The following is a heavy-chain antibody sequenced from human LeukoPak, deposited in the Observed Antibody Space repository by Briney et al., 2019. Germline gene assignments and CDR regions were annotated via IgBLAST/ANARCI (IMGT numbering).Heavy chain of an antibody. J-gene: IGHJ5*02. D-gene: IGHD4-11*01. CDR2: MYYSGRT. Sequence: PGGSLRLSCAASGFTFSSYEMNWVRQAPGKGLEWIGNMYYSGRTYYNPSLKSRVTISVDTSKNQFSLKLSSVTAADTAVYYCARDYIKTRWFDPWGQGTLVTVSS. CDR3: ARDYIKTRWFDP. V-gene: IGHV4-34*01. CDR1: GFTFSSYE.